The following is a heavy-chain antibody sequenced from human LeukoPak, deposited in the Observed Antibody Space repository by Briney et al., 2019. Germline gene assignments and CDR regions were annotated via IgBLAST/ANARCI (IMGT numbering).Heavy chain of an antibody. CDR3: ARERVTRYYLDY. V-gene: IGHV4-34*01. CDR1: GGSFSGYY. Sequence: PSETLSLTCAVYGGSFSGYYWSWIRQPPGKGLEWIGEINHSGSTNYNPSLKSRVTISVDTSKNQFSLKLSSVTAADTAVYYCARERVTRYYLDYWGQGTLVTVSS. CDR2: INHSGST. J-gene: IGHJ4*02. D-gene: IGHD4-17*01.